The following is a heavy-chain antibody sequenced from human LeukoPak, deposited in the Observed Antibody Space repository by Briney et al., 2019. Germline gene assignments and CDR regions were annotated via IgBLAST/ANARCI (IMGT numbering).Heavy chain of an antibody. J-gene: IGHJ6*03. D-gene: IGHD5-12*01. CDR2: IIPIFGTA. CDR3: ARGYSGCPGGYYYYMDV. CDR1: EGTFSTYA. V-gene: IGHV1-69*05. Sequence: SVRASCKPSEGTFSTYAITWVGQAPEHGLEWMGGIIPIFGTANYAQKCQGRITITTDETTSTAYMGLGSLRSEDTAVYYCARGYSGCPGGYYYYMDVWGKGTTVTVSS.